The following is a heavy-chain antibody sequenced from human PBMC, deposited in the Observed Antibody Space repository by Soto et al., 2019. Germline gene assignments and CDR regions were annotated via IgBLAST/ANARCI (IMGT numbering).Heavy chain of an antibody. CDR1: GGSISSSSYY. CDR3: ARQGFGQLHGLVDV. Sequence: LSLTCTVSGGSISSSSYYWGWIRQPPGKGLEWIGSIFYSGSTYYNPSLKSRVTMSVDTSKNHFSLKVNSVTAADTALYYCARQGFGQLHGLVDVWGPGTTVTVSS. V-gene: IGHV4-39*01. D-gene: IGHD3-10*01. CDR2: IFYSGST. J-gene: IGHJ6*02.